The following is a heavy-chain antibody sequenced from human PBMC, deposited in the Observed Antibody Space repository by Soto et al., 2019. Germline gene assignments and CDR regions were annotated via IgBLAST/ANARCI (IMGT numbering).Heavy chain of an antibody. CDR3: ARDDVIQTGDY. J-gene: IGHJ4*02. CDR1: GYTFTRYA. V-gene: IGHV1-3*01. CDR2: INAGNGNT. Sequence: QVQLVQSGAEVKKPGASVKVSCKASGYTFTRYAMHWVRQAPGQRLEWMGWINAGNGNTKYSQKFQGRVTITRDTSARTAYMELSSLRSEDTAVYCCARDDVIQTGDYWGQGTLVTVSS.